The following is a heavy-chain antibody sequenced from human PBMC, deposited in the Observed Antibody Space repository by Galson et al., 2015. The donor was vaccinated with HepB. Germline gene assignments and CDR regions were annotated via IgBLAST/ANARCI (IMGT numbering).Heavy chain of an antibody. Sequence: SVKVSCKASGYTFTSYYMHWVRQAPGQGLEWMGIINPTGGSTSYAQKFRGRVTMTRDTSTSTVYMELSSLRSEDTAMYYCARIQVTRDFWSGYFAFDIWGQGTMVTVSS. CDR3: ARIQVTRDFWSGYFAFDI. CDR2: INPTGGST. CDR1: GYTFTSYY. J-gene: IGHJ3*02. D-gene: IGHD3-3*01. V-gene: IGHV1-46*01.